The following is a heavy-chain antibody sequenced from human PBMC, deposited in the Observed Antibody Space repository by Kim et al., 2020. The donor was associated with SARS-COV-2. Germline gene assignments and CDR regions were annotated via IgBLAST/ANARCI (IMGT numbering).Heavy chain of an antibody. V-gene: IGHV1-46*01. J-gene: IGHJ6*02. D-gene: IGHD2-15*01. Sequence: SYAQKFQGRVTMTRDTSTSTVYMELSSLRSEDTAVYYCAASSLYYYGMDVWGQGTTVTVSS. CDR3: AASSLYYYGMDV.